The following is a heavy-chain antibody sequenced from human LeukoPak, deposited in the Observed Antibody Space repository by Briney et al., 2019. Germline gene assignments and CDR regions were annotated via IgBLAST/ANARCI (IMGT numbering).Heavy chain of an antibody. CDR3: ARVYSDAFDI. D-gene: IGHD2-21*01. CDR2: IYSGGST. V-gene: IGHV3-66*01. J-gene: IGHJ3*02. Sequence: GGSLRLSCAASGFTVSSNYMSWVRQAPGKGLEWVSVIYSGGSTYYADSVKGRFTISRDNSKDTLYLQMNSLRAEDTAVYYCARVYSDAFDIWGQGTMVTVSS. CDR1: GFTVSSNY.